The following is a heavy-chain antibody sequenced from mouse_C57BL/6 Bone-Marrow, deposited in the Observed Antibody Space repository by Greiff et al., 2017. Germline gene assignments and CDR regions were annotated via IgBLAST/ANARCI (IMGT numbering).Heavy chain of an antibody. CDR2: ISSGGSYT. CDR3: ARRYYDGYCVWFAY. D-gene: IGHD2-3*01. J-gene: IGHJ3*01. CDR1: GFTFSSYG. V-gene: IGHV5-6*02. Sequence: EVKVVESGGDLVKPGGSLKLSCAASGFTFSSYGMSWVRQTPDKRLEWVATISSGGSYTYYPDSVKGRFTISRDNAKNTLYLQMSSLKSEDTAMYYCARRYYDGYCVWFAYWGQGTLVTVSA.